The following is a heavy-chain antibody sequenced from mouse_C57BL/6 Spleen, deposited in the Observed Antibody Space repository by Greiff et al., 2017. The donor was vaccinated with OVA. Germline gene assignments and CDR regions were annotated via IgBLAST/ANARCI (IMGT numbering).Heavy chain of an antibody. CDR3: TRDPVGY. J-gene: IGHJ3*01. Sequence: EVKLVESGAGLVKPGGSLKLSCAASGFTFSSYAMSWVRQTPEKSLEWVAYISSGGDCTYYADTVKSRFTISRDNARNTLYLQMSSLKSEDTAVYYCTRDPVGYGGQGTLVTVSA. V-gene: IGHV5-9-1*02. CDR1: GFTFSSYA. CDR2: ISSGGDCT.